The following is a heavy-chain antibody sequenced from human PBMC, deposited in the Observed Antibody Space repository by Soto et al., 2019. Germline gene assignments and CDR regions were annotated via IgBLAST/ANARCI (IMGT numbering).Heavy chain of an antibody. CDR3: AREAVASVWRNYYYYGMDV. CDR2: IIPIFGTA. V-gene: IGHV1-69*01. Sequence: QVQLVQSGAEVKKPGSSVKVSCKASGGTFSSYAISWVRQAPGQGLEWMGGIIPIFGTANYAQKFQGRVTITADESTSTAYMELSSLRSEDTAVYYCAREAVASVWRNYYYYGMDVWGQGTTVTVSS. D-gene: IGHD3-16*01. J-gene: IGHJ6*02. CDR1: GGTFSSYA.